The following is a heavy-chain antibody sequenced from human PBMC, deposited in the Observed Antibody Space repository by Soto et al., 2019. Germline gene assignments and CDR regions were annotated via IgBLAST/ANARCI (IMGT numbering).Heavy chain of an antibody. Sequence: SETLSLTCAVSGGSISSYYWSWIRQPPGKGLEWIGYIYYSGSTNYNPSLKSRVTISVDTSKNQFSLKLSSVTAADTAVYYCARAAAYGDYVWGGYGMDVWGQGTTVTVSS. CDR1: GGSISSYY. CDR3: ARAAAYGDYVWGGYGMDV. V-gene: IGHV4-59*01. J-gene: IGHJ6*02. D-gene: IGHD4-17*01. CDR2: IYYSGST.